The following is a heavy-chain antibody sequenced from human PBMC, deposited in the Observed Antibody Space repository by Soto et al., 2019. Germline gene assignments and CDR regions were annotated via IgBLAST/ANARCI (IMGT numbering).Heavy chain of an antibody. V-gene: IGHV5-51*01. Sequence: GESLKISCKGSGYSFTSYWIGWVRQMPGKGLEWMGIIYPGDSDTRYSPSFQGQVTISADKSISTAYLQWSSLKASDTAMYYCASSGSSWYVDYYYYYGMDVWGQGTTVTVSS. CDR1: GYSFTSYW. J-gene: IGHJ6*02. D-gene: IGHD6-13*01. CDR3: ASSGSSWYVDYYYYYGMDV. CDR2: IYPGDSDT.